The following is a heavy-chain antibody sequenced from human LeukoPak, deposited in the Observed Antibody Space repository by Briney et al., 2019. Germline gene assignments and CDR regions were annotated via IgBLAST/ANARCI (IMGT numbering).Heavy chain of an antibody. V-gene: IGHV3-21*01. Sequence: GGSLRLSCAASGFTFSIYNMNWVRQAPGKGLEWVSSISSSSGYIYYADSVKGRFTISRDNAKNSLYLQMNSLRAEDTAVYYCAKERYYDSGAYYSTYWGRGTLVTVSS. D-gene: IGHD3-22*01. CDR1: GFTFSIYN. CDR3: AKERYYDSGAYYSTY. CDR2: ISSSSGYI. J-gene: IGHJ4*02.